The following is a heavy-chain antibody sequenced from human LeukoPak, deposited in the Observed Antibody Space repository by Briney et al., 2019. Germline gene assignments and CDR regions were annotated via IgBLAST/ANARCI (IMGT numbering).Heavy chain of an antibody. CDR1: GFTFSSYG. Sequence: PGGTLRLSCAASGFTFSSYGMSWVRQAPGKGLEWVSAISGSGGSTYYADSVKGRFTISRDNSKNTLYLQMNSLRAEDTAVYYCAKDFTRLLSTGYFDYWGQGTLVTVSS. CDR2: ISGSGGST. J-gene: IGHJ4*02. D-gene: IGHD3-9*01. V-gene: IGHV3-23*01. CDR3: AKDFTRLLSTGYFDY.